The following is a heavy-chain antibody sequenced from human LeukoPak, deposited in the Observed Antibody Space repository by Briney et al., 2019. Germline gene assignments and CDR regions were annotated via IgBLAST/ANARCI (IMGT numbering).Heavy chain of an antibody. CDR2: VSDSGGST. CDR3: AKSHSVAQRGYFDY. D-gene: IGHD2-15*01. CDR1: RFIFSTYA. J-gene: IGHJ4*02. Sequence: GGSLRLSCAASRFIFSTYAMRWVRQAPGRGVEWVSTVSDSGGSTYYADCVKGRFTISRDNSKNTLYLQMNSLRAEDTAVYYCAKSHSVAQRGYFDYWGQGTLVTVSS. V-gene: IGHV3-23*01.